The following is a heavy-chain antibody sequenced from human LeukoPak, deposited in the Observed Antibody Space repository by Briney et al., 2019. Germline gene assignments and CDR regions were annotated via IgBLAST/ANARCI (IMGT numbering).Heavy chain of an antibody. D-gene: IGHD3-22*01. Sequence: PGGSLRLSCAASGFTVSSNYMSWVRQAPGKGLEWVSVIYSGGSTYYADSVKGRFTISRDNSKNTLYLQMNSLRAEDTAVYYCARPHSSGYRDAFDIRRQGTMVTVPS. CDR3: ARPHSSGYRDAFDI. V-gene: IGHV3-53*01. CDR1: GFTVSSNY. CDR2: IYSGGST. J-gene: IGHJ3*02.